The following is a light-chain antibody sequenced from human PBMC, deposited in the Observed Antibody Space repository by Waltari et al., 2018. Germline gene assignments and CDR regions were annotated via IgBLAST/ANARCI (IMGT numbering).Light chain of an antibody. CDR3: CSYTSSGTLVV. J-gene: IGLJ2*01. Sequence: QSALTQPASVSGSPGQSITISCTGTSSDVGGYNYVSWYQQHPGKAPKRMIYEVSNRPSGVSNRFSGSKSGNTASLTISGRQAEDEADYYCCSYTSSGTLVVFGGGTNLAVL. CDR2: EVS. V-gene: IGLV2-14*01. CDR1: SSDVGGYNY.